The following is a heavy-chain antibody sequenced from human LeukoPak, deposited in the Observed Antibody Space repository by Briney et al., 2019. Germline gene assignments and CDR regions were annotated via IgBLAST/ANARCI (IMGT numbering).Heavy chain of an antibody. V-gene: IGHV3-53*01. CDR2: INVYGVMT. CDR1: GFTVSSNY. D-gene: IGHD3-16*01. CDR3: ASPRGGKHYLAV. Sequence: GGSLRLSCAASGFTVSSNYMSWVRQAPGKGPQWVSVINVYGVMTIYADSVRGRFTMSRDTSRNMVYLQLNSLRDEDTAVYYCASPRGGKHYLAVWGNGTTVTISS. J-gene: IGHJ6*04.